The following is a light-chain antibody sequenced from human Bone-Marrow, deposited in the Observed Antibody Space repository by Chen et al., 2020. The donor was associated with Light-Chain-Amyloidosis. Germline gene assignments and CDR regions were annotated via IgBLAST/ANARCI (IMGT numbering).Light chain of an antibody. CDR2: GNS. CDR1: SSNIGAGYD. CDR3: GTWDSSLSAGV. J-gene: IGLJ3*02. V-gene: IGLV1-40*01. Sequence: QSVLTQPPSVSGAPGQRVTISCTVSSSNIGAGYDVHWYQQLPGTAPKLLIYGNSNRPSGVPDRFSGSKSGTSATLGITGLQTGDEADYYCGTWDSSLSAGVFGGGTKLTVL.